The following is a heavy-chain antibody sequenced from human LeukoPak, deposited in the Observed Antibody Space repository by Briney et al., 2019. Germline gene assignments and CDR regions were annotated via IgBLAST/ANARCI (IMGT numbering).Heavy chain of an antibody. V-gene: IGHV4-61*02. CDR3: ARDPYYYDSSGYYSDY. CDR2: IYTSGST. J-gene: IGHJ4*02. CDR1: GGSISSGSYY. Sequence: SETLSLTCTVSGGSISSGSYYWSWIRQPAGKGLEWIGRIYTSGSTNYNPSLKSRVTISVDTSKNQFSLKLSSVTAADTAVYYCARDPYYYDSSGYYSDYWGQGTLATVSS. D-gene: IGHD3-22*01.